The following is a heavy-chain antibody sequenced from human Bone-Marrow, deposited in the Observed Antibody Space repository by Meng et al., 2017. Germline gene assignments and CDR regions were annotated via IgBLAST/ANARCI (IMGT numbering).Heavy chain of an antibody. CDR3: ARGLRWDFDY. J-gene: IGHJ4*02. D-gene: IGHD4-23*01. CDR2: ISAYNGNT. CDR1: GYTFTSYG. V-gene: IGHV1-18*01. Sequence: LRTAGAGVTNAGAAGNVSCNASGYTFTSYGNSWVRQAPGQGREWMGWISAYNGNTNYAQKLQGRVTMTTDTSTSTAYMELRSLRSDDTAVYYCARGLRWDFDYWGQGTLVTVSS.